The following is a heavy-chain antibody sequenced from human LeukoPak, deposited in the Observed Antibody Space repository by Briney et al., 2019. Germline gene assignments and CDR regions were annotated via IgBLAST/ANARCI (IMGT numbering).Heavy chain of an antibody. CDR1: GFMFSSYN. D-gene: IGHD6-6*01. V-gene: IGHV3-21*01. CDR2: ISSSSSHI. Sequence: PGGSLRLSCAASGFMFSSYNMNWVRQAPGKGLEWVSSISSSSSHIYYADSVKGRFTISRDNAKNSLYLQMNSLRAEDTAVYYCARRPPAPDYYYYYMDVWGKGTTVTVSS. J-gene: IGHJ6*03. CDR3: ARRPPAPDYYYYYMDV.